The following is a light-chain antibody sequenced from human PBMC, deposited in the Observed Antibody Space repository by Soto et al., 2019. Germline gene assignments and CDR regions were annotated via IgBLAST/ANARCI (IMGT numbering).Light chain of an antibody. J-gene: IGKJ3*01. V-gene: IGKV3-15*01. Sequence: DIVMTQSPATLSVSPGERATLSCRASQTVNINLAWYQHKPGQAPRLLIYAASTRATGIPARFSGSGSGTEFTLTISSLQSEDFVVYFCQQYNYWPFTFGPGTKVDIK. CDR2: AAS. CDR3: QQYNYWPFT. CDR1: QTVNIN.